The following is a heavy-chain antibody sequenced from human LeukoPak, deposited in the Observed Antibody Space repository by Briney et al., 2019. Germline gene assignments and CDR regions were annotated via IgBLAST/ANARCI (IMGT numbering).Heavy chain of an antibody. Sequence: GGSLRLSCAASGFTFSSYWMSWVRQAPGKGLEWVANIKQDGSEKYYVDSVKGRFTISRDNSKNTLYLQMNSLRAEDTAVYYCARGLTASGFDYWGQGTLVTVSS. V-gene: IGHV3-7*01. CDR3: ARGLTASGFDY. D-gene: IGHD5-18*01. J-gene: IGHJ4*02. CDR1: GFTFSSYW. CDR2: IKQDGSEK.